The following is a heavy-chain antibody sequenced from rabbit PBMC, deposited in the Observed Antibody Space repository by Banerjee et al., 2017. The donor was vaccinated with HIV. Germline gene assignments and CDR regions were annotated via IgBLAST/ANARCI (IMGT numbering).Heavy chain of an antibody. CDR1: GFSFSSGYY. Sequence: QSLEESGGDLVKPGASLTLTCTASGFSFSSGYYMCWVRQAPGKGPEWIACIYAGSSGSTYYASWAKGRFTISKTSSTTVTLQMTSLTAADTATYFCARSAGSSGYNPFKLWGQGTLVTVS. D-gene: IGHD8-1*01. CDR3: ARSAGSSGYNPFKL. V-gene: IGHV1S40*01. J-gene: IGHJ4*01. CDR2: IYAGSSGST.